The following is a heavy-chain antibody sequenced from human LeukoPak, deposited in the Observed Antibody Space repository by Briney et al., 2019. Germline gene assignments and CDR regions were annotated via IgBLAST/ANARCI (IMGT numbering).Heavy chain of an antibody. V-gene: IGHV3-23*01. J-gene: IGHJ5*02. CDR1: GFTFSSYA. D-gene: IGHD3-16*01. CDR2: ISASGGGT. CDR3: ASPRLSVDNWFDP. Sequence: GGSLRLSCAASGFTFSSYAMSWVRQAPGKGLEWVSGISASGGGTFYADSVKGRFTISRDNSKNTLYLQMNNLRAEDTAIYYCASPRLSVDNWFDPWGQGTLVTVSS.